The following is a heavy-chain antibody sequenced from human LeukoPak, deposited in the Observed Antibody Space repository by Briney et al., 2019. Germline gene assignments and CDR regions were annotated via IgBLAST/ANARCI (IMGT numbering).Heavy chain of an antibody. D-gene: IGHD5-24*01. CDR3: ARGARAGYNLEPFDY. V-gene: IGHV4-59*08. Sequence: SSETLSLTCTVSGGSMSSYYWSWIRQPPGKGLEWIGYIYYSGSTKYNPSLKSRVTISVDMSKNQFSLKLSSVTAADTAVYYCARGARAGYNLEPFDYWGQGTLVTVSS. CDR2: IYYSGST. CDR1: GGSMSSYY. J-gene: IGHJ4*02.